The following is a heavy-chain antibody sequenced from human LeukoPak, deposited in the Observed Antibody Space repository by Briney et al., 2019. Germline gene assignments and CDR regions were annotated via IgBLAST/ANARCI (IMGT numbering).Heavy chain of an antibody. CDR3: AKEATLDY. J-gene: IGHJ4*02. Sequence: PGGSLRLSCAASGFTFSSYGMHWVRQAPGEGLEWGAVISYDGSNKYYTDSVKGRFTISRDNSKNTLYLQMNSLRAEDTAVYYCAKEATLDYWGQGTLVTVSS. V-gene: IGHV3-30*18. D-gene: IGHD1-26*01. CDR2: ISYDGSNK. CDR1: GFTFSSYG.